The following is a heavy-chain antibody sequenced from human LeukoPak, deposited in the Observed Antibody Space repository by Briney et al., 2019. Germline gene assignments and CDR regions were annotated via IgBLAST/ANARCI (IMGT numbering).Heavy chain of an antibody. CDR2: ISGSGGST. D-gene: IGHD2-2*01. J-gene: IGHJ6*03. V-gene: IGHV3-23*01. CDR1: GFTFSSYA. CDR3: AKDLRDIVVVPAARGPKGPYYYYYMDV. Sequence: GGSLRLSCAASGFTFSSYAMSWVRQAPGKGLEWVSAISGSGGSTYYADSVKGRFTISRDNSKNTLYLQMNSLRAEDTAVYYCAKDLRDIVVVPAARGPKGPYYYYYMDVWGKGTTVTVSS.